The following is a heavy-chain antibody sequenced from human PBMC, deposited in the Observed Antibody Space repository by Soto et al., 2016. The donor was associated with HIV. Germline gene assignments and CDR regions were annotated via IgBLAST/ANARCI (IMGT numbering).Heavy chain of an antibody. D-gene: IGHD2-15*01. Sequence: VQLVESGGGVVQPGRSLRLSCAASGFTFSSYGMHWVRQAPGKGLEWVAVIWYDGSNKYYADSVKGRFTISRDNSENTLYLQMNSLRAEDTAVYYCARDPTYGGNVRGDAFDIWGQGTSGHRLF. V-gene: IGHV3-33*01. CDR2: IWYDGSNK. CDR3: ARDPTYGGNVRGDAFDI. CDR1: GFTFSSYG. J-gene: IGHJ3*02.